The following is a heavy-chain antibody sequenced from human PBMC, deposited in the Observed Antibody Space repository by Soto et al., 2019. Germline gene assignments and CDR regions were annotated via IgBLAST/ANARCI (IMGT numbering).Heavy chain of an antibody. V-gene: IGHV1-18*01. D-gene: IGHD2-21*02. CDR1: GYTFTSYG. Sequence: ASVKVSCKASGYTFTSYGISWVRQAPGQGLEWMGWISAYNGNTNYAQKLQGRVTMTTDTSTSTADMELRSLRSDDTAVYYCARDAGATAIQGPHYFDYWGQGTLVTSPQ. J-gene: IGHJ4*02. CDR2: ISAYNGNT. CDR3: ARDAGATAIQGPHYFDY.